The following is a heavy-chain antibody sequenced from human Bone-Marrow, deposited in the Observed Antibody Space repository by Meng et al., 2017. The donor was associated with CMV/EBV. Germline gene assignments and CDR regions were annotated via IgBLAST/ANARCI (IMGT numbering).Heavy chain of an antibody. CDR2: IYYSGST. CDR3: AGGWYGVGYYYGMDV. D-gene: IGHD6-19*01. V-gene: IGHV4-39*01. CDR1: GSISSSSDY. Sequence: GSISSSSDYWGWSRQPPGKGLEWSGSIYYSGSTYYNPSLKSRVTISVDTSKNQFSLKLSSVTAADTAVYYCAGGWYGVGYYYGMDVWGQGTTVTVSS. J-gene: IGHJ6*02.